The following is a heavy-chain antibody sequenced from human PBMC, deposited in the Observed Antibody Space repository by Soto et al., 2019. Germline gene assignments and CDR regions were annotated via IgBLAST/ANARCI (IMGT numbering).Heavy chain of an antibody. CDR1: GGSISSSSYN. Sequence: QLQLQESGPGLVKPSETLSLTFTVSGGSISSSSYNWGWIRQPPGTGLEWIGNIYYSGSTYYNPSFKSRVTISGDTSKNQFSLKLSSVTAADTAVYYCASTTGTAFPTNWFDPWGQGTLVTVSS. CDR3: ASTTGTAFPTNWFDP. CDR2: IYYSGST. J-gene: IGHJ5*02. D-gene: IGHD1-1*01. V-gene: IGHV4-39*01.